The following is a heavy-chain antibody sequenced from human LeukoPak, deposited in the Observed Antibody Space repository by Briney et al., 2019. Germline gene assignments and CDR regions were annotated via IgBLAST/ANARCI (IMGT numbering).Heavy chain of an antibody. CDR1: GFTFSSYG. CDR2: IWYDGSSK. CDR3: ARDGYSYGWSRDFDY. D-gene: IGHD5-18*01. J-gene: IGHJ4*02. V-gene: IGHV3-33*01. Sequence: PGGSLRPSCAASGFTFSSYGMHWVRQAPGKGLEWVAVIWYDGSSKYYADSVKGRFTISRDNSKNTLYLQMNSLRAEDTAVYYCARDGYSYGWSRDFDYWGQGTLVTVSS.